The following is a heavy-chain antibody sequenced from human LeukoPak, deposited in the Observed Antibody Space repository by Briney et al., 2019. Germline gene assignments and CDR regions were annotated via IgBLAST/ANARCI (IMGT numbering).Heavy chain of an antibody. CDR2: INPNSGGT. V-gene: IGHV1-2*02. D-gene: IGHD6-13*01. CDR1: GYTFTGYY. CDR3: ASPPPGSSSWYYFDY. J-gene: IGHJ4*02. Sequence: ASVKVSCKASGYTFTGYYMHWVRQAPGQGLEWMGWINPNSGGTNYAQKFQGRVTMTRDTSISTAHMELSRLRSDDTAVYYCASPPPGSSSWYYFDYWGQGTLVTVSS.